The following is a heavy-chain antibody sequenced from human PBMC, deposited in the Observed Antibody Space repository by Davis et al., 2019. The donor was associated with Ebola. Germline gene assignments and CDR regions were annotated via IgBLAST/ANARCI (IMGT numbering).Heavy chain of an antibody. CDR3: ASSSVGLRIDS. D-gene: IGHD1-26*01. CDR2: INHSGST. J-gene: IGHJ4*02. Sequence: SETLSLTCAVYGGSFSGYYWSWIRQPPGKGLEWIGEINHSGSTNYNPSLKSRVTISVDTSKNQFSLKLSSVTAADTAVYYCASSSVGLRIDSWGQGTLVTVSS. CDR1: GGSFSGYY. V-gene: IGHV4-34*01.